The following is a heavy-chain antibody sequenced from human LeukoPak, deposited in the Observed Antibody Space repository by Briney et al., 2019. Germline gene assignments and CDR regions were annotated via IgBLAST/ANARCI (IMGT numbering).Heavy chain of an antibody. CDR2: IKQDGSEK. D-gene: IGHD6-13*01. V-gene: IGHV3-7*01. Sequence: GGSLRLSCAASGFTFSSYWMSWVRQAPGKGLEWVANIKQDGSEKYYVDSVKGRFTISRDNAKNSLYLQMNSLRAEDTAVYYCARVAGGSSWYGNYYYYMDVWGKGTTVAVSS. CDR1: GFTFSSYW. CDR3: ARVAGGSSWYGNYYYYMDV. J-gene: IGHJ6*03.